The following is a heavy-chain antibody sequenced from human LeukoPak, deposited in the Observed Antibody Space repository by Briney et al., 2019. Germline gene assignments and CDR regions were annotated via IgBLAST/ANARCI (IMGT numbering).Heavy chain of an antibody. D-gene: IGHD2-21*02. J-gene: IGHJ4*02. CDR3: ARGIVVVTAIHGYFDY. Sequence: GGSLRLSCAASGFTFSSYWMSWVRQAPAKGLEWVANIKQDGSEKYYVDSVKGRFTISRDNAKNSLYLQMNSLRAEDTAVHYCARGIVVVTAIHGYFDYWGQGTLVSFSS. CDR2: IKQDGSEK. V-gene: IGHV3-7*01. CDR1: GFTFSSYW.